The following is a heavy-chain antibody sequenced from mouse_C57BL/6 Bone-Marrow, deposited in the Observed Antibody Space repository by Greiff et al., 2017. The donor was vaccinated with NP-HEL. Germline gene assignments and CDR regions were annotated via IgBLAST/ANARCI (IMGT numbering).Heavy chain of an antibody. CDR1: GYTFTSYW. D-gene: IGHD1-1*01. V-gene: IGHV1-64*01. Sequence: VQLQHPGAELVKPGASVKLSCKASGYTFTSYWMHWVKQRPGQGLEWIGMIHPNSGSTNYNEKFKSKATLTVDKSSSTAYMQLSSLTSEDSAVYYCARWAYGSSYWYFDVWGTGTTVTVSS. J-gene: IGHJ1*03. CDR3: ARWAYGSSYWYFDV. CDR2: IHPNSGST.